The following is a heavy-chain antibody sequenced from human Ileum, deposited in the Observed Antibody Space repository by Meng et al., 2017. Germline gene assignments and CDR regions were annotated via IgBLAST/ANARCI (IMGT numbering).Heavy chain of an antibody. CDR2: IYYSGST. D-gene: IGHD6-6*01. CDR3: ARSSTSPASYFFDY. J-gene: IGHJ4*02. CDR1: GGSISSGGYY. V-gene: IGHV4-31*01. Sequence: QVQLQESGPGLVKPSQTLSLTCTVSGGSISSGGYYWSWIRQHPGKGLEWIGYIYYSGSTYYNPSLKSLVTISVDTSKNQFSLKLSSVTAADTAIYFCARSSTSPASYFFDYWGQGTLVTVSS.